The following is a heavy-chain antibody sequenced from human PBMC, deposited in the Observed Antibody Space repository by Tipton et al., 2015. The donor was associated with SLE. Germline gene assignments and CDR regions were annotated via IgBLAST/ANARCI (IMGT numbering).Heavy chain of an antibody. Sequence: GLVKPSETLTLTCSVSGASIKYHYWSWIRQPPGKGLEWLGYMHYSEKREYSPYVESRITISMDTSKNQVSLRLSSVTAADTAVFYCVRDFGDNYPRNFWDKWGQGTLVTVFS. D-gene: IGHD3-3*01. CDR1: GASIKYHY. J-gene: IGHJ4*02. CDR2: MHYSEKR. CDR3: VRDFGDNYPRNFWDK. V-gene: IGHV4-59*11.